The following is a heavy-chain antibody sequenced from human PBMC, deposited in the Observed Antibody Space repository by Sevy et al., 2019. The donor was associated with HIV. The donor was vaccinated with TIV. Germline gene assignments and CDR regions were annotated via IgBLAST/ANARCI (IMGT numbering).Heavy chain of an antibody. Sequence: SETLSLTCTVSGGSISSGSYYWSWIRQPAGKGLEWVGRIYTSGSTNYNPSLKSRVTVSVDTSKNQFSLKLSSVTAAHTAVYYCARYGSGTYYFDYWGQGTLVTVSS. D-gene: IGHD3-10*01. CDR1: GGSISSGSYY. V-gene: IGHV4-61*02. CDR3: ARYGSGTYYFDY. CDR2: IYTSGST. J-gene: IGHJ4*02.